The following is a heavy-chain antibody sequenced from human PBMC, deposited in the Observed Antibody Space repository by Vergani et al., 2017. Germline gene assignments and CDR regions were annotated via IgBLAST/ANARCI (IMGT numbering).Heavy chain of an antibody. CDR3: ARGDYGILTGYRY. Sequence: QVQLLQSGAEVKKPGASVKVSCKASGYTFSNYGITWVRQAPGQGLEWVGIINPSGGHTNYAQKFQGRVTMTRDTSTSTVYMELSSLRSEDTAIYYCARGDYGILTGYRYWGQGTLVTVSA. CDR1: GYTFSNYG. CDR2: INPSGGHT. D-gene: IGHD3-9*01. J-gene: IGHJ4*02. V-gene: IGHV1-46*03.